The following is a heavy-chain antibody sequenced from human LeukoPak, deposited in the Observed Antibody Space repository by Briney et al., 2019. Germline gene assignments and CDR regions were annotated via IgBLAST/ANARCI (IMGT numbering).Heavy chain of an antibody. CDR3: ARGYSRVLIDY. CDR2: IQQSTRS. D-gene: IGHD4-11*01. Sequence: SETLSLTCAVSGVSLNNYYWSWIRQPPGKGLEWIGEIQQSTRSNYNPSLKSRVTISADTSKNHLLLKLTSVTAADTAVYYCARGYSRVLIDYWGQGTLVTVSS. J-gene: IGHJ4*02. CDR1: GVSLNNYY. V-gene: IGHV4-34*01.